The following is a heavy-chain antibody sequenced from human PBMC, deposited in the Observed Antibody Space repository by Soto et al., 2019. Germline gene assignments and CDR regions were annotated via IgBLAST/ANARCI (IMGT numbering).Heavy chain of an antibody. CDR2: INPKNGDT. CDR1: GYTFTAYS. V-gene: IGHV1-2*02. J-gene: IGHJ4*02. Sequence: QVQLVQSGAEVKKPGASVKVSCKASGYTFTAYSIHWVRQAPGQGLEWMGWINPKNGDTNTAQKFQGRVTMTRDTSITTAYMELTSLRSDDTATYYCAREWDPATVPSADYWGQGSLVTVSS. CDR3: AREWDPATVPSADY. D-gene: IGHD5-18*01.